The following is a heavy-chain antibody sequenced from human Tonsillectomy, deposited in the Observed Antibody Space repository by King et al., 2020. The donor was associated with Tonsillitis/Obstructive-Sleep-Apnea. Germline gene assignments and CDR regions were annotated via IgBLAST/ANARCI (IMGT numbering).Heavy chain of an antibody. V-gene: IGHV3-30*04. CDR2: ISYDGTNK. CDR3: ASHYCTTTSCNNLLGHYSAPYYYGMDV. Sequence: VQLVESGGGVVQPGRSLRLSCAASEFTFSNYAMHWVRQAPGKGLKWVAVISYDGTNKYYADSVKGRFTISRDNSKNTLFLQMNSLRPEDTAVYYCASHYCTTTSCNNLLGHYSAPYYYGMDVWGQGTTVTVSS. J-gene: IGHJ6*02. CDR1: EFTFSNYA. D-gene: IGHD2-2*02.